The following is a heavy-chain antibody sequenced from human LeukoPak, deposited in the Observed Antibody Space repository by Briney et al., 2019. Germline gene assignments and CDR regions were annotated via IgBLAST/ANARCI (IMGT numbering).Heavy chain of an antibody. CDR3: ARDNPYYYGMDA. CDR2: IWSVGGAE. CDR1: GFPFSSYG. Sequence: GRSLRLSCVASGFPFSSYGMHWVRQAPGKGLEWVAVIWSVGGAEYCADSVKGRFTISRDNAKNSLYLQMNSLRAEDTAVYYCARDNPYYYGMDAWGQGTTVTVSS. J-gene: IGHJ6*02. V-gene: IGHV3-33*01.